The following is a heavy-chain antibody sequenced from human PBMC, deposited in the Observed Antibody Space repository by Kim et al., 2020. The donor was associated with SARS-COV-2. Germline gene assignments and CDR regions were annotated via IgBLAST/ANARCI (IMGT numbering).Heavy chain of an antibody. J-gene: IGHJ6*02. CDR1: GVSLGSSNW. CDR2: IYHTGTT. Sequence: SETLSLTCAVSGVSLGSSNWWTWVRQSPGKGLEWIGEIYHTGTTNYNPSLGSRVTISVDKSRNQFSLRLTSVTAADTAVYYCARERDHYADYYGVDVWGQGATVTVSS. CDR3: ARERDHYADYYGVDV. D-gene: IGHD4-17*01. V-gene: IGHV4-4*02.